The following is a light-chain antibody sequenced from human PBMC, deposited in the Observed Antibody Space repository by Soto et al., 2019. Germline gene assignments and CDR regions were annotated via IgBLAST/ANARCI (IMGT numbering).Light chain of an antibody. J-gene: IGKJ5*01. CDR1: RSISKY. Sequence: DIQMTQSPSSLSASVGDRVTITCRASRSISKYLNWYQQKAGEAPKLLIYTASSLQSGVPSRFSGSGSGTDFTLTITSLQPEDFATYYCQQSYRTSITFGQGTRLEI. CDR2: TAS. CDR3: QQSYRTSIT. V-gene: IGKV1-39*01.